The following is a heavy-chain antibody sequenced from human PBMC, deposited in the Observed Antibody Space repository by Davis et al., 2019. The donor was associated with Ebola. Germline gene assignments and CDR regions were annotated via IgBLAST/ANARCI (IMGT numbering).Heavy chain of an antibody. CDR1: GGTFSTYN. J-gene: IGHJ4*02. V-gene: IGHV1-69*02. Sequence: AASVKVSCKASGGTFSTYNINWVRQAPGQGLEWMGRIIPFLGITNYAQKFQGRVTITADESTGTAYMELGSLRSEDTAMYYCARAQYSGYAGYFDSWGQGTLVTVSS. D-gene: IGHD5-12*01. CDR2: IIPFLGIT. CDR3: ARAQYSGYAGYFDS.